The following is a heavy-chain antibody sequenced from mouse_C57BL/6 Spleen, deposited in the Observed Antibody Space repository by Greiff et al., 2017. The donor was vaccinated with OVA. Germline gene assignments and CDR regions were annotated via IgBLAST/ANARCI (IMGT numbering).Heavy chain of an antibody. V-gene: IGHV1-42*01. CDR1: GYSFTGYY. Sequence: EVQLQESGPELVKPGASVKISCKASGYSFTGYYMNWVKQSPEKSLEWIGEINPSTGGTTYNQKFKAKATLTVDKSSSTAYMQLKSLTSEDSAVYYCARPPYYDYDEGGFDYWGQGTTLTVSS. D-gene: IGHD2-4*01. CDR2: INPSTGGT. J-gene: IGHJ2*01. CDR3: ARPPYYDYDEGGFDY.